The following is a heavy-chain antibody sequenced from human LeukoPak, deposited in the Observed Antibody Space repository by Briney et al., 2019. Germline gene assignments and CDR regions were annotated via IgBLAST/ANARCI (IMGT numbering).Heavy chain of an antibody. J-gene: IGHJ6*04. CDR2: IIPILGTA. Sequence: SVKVSCKASGGTFSSYAISWVRQAPGQGLEWMGGIIPILGTANYAQKFQGRVTITADESMSTAYMELSSLRSEDTAVYYCARKTMVRGGEYYYGMDVWGKGTTVTVSS. CDR1: GGTFSSYA. D-gene: IGHD3-10*01. CDR3: ARKTMVRGGEYYYGMDV. V-gene: IGHV1-69*01.